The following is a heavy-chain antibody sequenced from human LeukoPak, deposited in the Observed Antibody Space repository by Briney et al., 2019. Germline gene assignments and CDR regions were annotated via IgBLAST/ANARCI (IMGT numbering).Heavy chain of an antibody. CDR3: AMIGYCSSTSCYTSTYGMDV. Sequence: GGSLRLSCAASGFTFSDYYMSWIRQAPGKGLEWVSYISSSGSTIYYADSVKGRFTISRDNAKNSLYLQMNSLRAEGTAVYYCAMIGYCSSTSCYTSTYGMDVWGQGTTVTVSS. CDR2: ISSSGSTI. V-gene: IGHV3-11*01. D-gene: IGHD2-2*02. J-gene: IGHJ6*02. CDR1: GFTFSDYY.